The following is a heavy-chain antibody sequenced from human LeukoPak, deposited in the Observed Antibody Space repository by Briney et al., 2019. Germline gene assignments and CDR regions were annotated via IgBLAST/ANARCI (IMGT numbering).Heavy chain of an antibody. CDR2: IRQDGNEI. D-gene: IGHD6-13*01. Sequence: GGSLRLSCAASGFTFSSYTMHWVRQAPGKGLEWVANIRQDGNEIYYADSVKGRFTISRDNAKNSLYLQMNILRAEDTAVYYCAKDGAAAGASSPFDYWGQGTLVTVSS. CDR1: GFTFSSYT. CDR3: AKDGAAAGASSPFDY. V-gene: IGHV3-7*01. J-gene: IGHJ4*02.